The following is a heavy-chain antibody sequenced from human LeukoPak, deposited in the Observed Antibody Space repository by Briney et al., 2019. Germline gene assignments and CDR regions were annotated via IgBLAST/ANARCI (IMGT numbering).Heavy chain of an antibody. V-gene: IGHV3-9*03. Sequence: GGSLRLSCAASGFTFDDYAMHWVRHAPGKGLEWVSGISWNSGSIGYADSVKGRFTISRDNAKNSLYLQMNSLRAEDMALYYCAKDIFGDFWSGYYDYWGQGTLVTVSS. CDR2: ISWNSGSI. D-gene: IGHD3-3*01. CDR1: GFTFDDYA. CDR3: AKDIFGDFWSGYYDY. J-gene: IGHJ4*02.